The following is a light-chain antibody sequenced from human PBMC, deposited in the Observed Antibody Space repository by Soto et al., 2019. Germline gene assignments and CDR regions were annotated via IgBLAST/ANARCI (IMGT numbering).Light chain of an antibody. CDR3: QSYDSSLSAPYV. V-gene: IGLV1-40*01. CDR1: SSNIGAGYD. Sequence: QSVLTQPPSVSGAPGQRVTISCTGRSSNIGAGYDVHWYQQLPGTAPKLLIYGNNNRPSGVPDRFSGSKSGTSASLAITGLQAEDEAHYYCQSYDSSLSAPYVFXTGTKVTVL. J-gene: IGLJ1*01. CDR2: GNN.